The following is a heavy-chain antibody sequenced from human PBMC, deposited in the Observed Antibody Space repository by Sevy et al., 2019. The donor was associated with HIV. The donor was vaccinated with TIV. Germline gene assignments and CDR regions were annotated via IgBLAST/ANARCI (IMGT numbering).Heavy chain of an antibody. Sequence: ASVKVSCKTSGDTFGNYGITWVRQAPGQGLEWMGWISTYNSNRQSAQKFQGRVTMTTDTSTSTAYMELSSLRKDDTXXXXXXXXXXXXXXXGVWFDPWGQGTLVTVSS. CDR1: GDTFGNYG. CDR3: XXXXXXXXXXGVWFDP. V-gene: IGHV1-18*01. J-gene: IGHJ5*02. CDR2: ISTYNSNR.